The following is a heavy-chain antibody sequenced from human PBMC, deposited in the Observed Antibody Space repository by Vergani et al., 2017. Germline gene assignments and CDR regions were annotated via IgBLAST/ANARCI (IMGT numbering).Heavy chain of an antibody. CDR1: GFTFSGYW. J-gene: IGHJ6*04. Sequence: EVQLVESGGGLVQPGGSLRLSCAASGFTFSGYWMTWVRQAPGKGLEWVANIKQDGSEKYYVDSVKGRFTISRDNAKNSLYLQMKSLRAEDTAVYYCARDLGDVWGIGTTVTVSS. CDR2: IKQDGSEK. V-gene: IGHV3-7*01. CDR3: ARDLGDV.